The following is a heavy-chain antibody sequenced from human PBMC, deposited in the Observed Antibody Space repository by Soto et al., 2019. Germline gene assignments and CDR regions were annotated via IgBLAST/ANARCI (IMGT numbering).Heavy chain of an antibody. CDR1: GGSISSYY. Sequence: QVQLQESGPGLVKPSETLSLTCTVSGGSISSYYWSWIRQPPGKGLEWVGNIYYSGSTNYSPSLKSRVTISVDTSKNQFSLRLSSVTAADTAVYYCARANYFDIWGQGTMVTASS. J-gene: IGHJ3*02. V-gene: IGHV4-59*01. CDR3: ARANYFDI. CDR2: IYYSGST. D-gene: IGHD2-8*01.